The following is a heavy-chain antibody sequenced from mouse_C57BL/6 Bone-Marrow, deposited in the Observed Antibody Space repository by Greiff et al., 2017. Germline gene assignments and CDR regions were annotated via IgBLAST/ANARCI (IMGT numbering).Heavy chain of an antibody. CDR1: GYTFTSYW. V-gene: IGHV1-64*01. Sequence: QVQLQQPGAELVKPGASVKLSCKASGYTFTSYWMHWVKQRPGQGLEWIGMIHPNSGSTNYNEKFKSKATLTVDKSSSTAYMQLSSLTSEDSAVXYCARGGFITTVVAYYFDYWGQGTTLTVSS. D-gene: IGHD1-1*01. CDR3: ARGGFITTVVAYYFDY. J-gene: IGHJ2*01. CDR2: IHPNSGST.